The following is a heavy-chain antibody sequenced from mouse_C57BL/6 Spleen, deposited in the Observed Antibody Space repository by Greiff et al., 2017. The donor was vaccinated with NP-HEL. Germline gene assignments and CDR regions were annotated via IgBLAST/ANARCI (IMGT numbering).Heavy chain of an antibody. CDR1: GYTFTDYE. CDR2: IDPETGGT. D-gene: IGHD3-2*02. J-gene: IGHJ3*01. Sequence: QVQLQQSGAELVRPGASVTLSCKASGYTFTDYEMHWVKQTPVHGLEWIGAIDPETGGTAYNQKFKGKAILTADKSSSTAYMELRSLTSEDSAVYYCTRKEGYIFAYWGQGTLVTVSA. CDR3: TRKEGYIFAY. V-gene: IGHV1-15*01.